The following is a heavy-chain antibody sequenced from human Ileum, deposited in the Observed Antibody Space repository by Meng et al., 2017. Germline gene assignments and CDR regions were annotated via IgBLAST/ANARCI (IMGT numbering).Heavy chain of an antibody. D-gene: IGHD2-15*01. J-gene: IGHJ4*02. Sequence: GGSLRLSCAASGFTFSNYVMHWVRQAPGQGLEWMGWINPNSGGTNYAQKFQGRVTMTRDTSISTAYMELSRLRSDDTALYYCASADCSGGSCYFGPIDYWGQGTLVTVSS. CDR3: ASADCSGGSCYFGPIDY. CDR1: GFTFSNYV. V-gene: IGHV1-2*02. CDR2: INPNSGGT.